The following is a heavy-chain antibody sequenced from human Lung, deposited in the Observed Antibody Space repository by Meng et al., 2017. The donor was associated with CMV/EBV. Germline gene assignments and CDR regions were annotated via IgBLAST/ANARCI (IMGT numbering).Heavy chain of an antibody. CDR3: ARYVPNGSFWYFDF. D-gene: IGHD6-13*01. CDR1: GYIFTNYD. Sequence: QVQLVQSGAAAKKPWASRKVSCKASGYIFTNYDTSWVRQAPGQGLEWMGWISVKNGEAKYPQNFQGRVTMTTDTTTSTAYMELRSLTSDDTAVYYCARYVPNGSFWYFDFWGRGTLVTVSS. CDR2: ISVKNGEA. J-gene: IGHJ2*01. V-gene: IGHV1-18*01.